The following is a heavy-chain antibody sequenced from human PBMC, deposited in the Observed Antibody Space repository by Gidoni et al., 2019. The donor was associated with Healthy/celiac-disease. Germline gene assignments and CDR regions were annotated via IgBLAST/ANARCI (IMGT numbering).Heavy chain of an antibody. CDR3: ARLRVAAAEIDY. CDR2: IYYSGST. V-gene: IGHV4-39*01. D-gene: IGHD6-13*01. J-gene: IGHJ4*02. CDR1: GGSISSSSYY. Sequence: QLQLQESGPGLVKPSETLSLTCTVSGGSISSSSYYWGWIRQPPGKGLEWIGSIYYSGSTYYNPSLKSRVTISVDTSKNQFSLKLSSVTAADTAVYYCARLRVAAAEIDYWGQGTLVTVSS.